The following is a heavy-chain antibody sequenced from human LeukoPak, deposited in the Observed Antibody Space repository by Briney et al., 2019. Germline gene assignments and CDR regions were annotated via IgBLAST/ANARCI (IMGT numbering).Heavy chain of an antibody. V-gene: IGHV3-53*01. D-gene: IGHD3-3*01. CDR3: ARAGDFSFKD. CDR1: GFTVSSNY. J-gene: IGHJ4*02. CDR2: IYSGDST. Sequence: PGGSLRLSCAASGFTVSSNYMSWVRQAPGKGLEWVSVIYSGDSTYYADSVKGRFTISRDNAENSLYLQMNSLRAEDTAVYYCARAGDFSFKDWGQGTLVTVSS.